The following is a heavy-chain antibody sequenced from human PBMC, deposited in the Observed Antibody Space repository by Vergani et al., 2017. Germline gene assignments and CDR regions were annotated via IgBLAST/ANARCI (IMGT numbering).Heavy chain of an antibody. J-gene: IGHJ4*02. V-gene: IGHV3-23*01. CDR3: VKDAGSYENFFDS. CDR1: GFTSSTNA. Sequence: EVQLLEPGGSLKQPGGSVRPSCAAPGFTSSTNAMHWVRQAPGKGLGWVSALTGGGVSTYYADSFKGRFIISRDNSRDTLYLQMNSLRPEDTATYYCVKDAGSYENFFDSWGQGTLVTVSS. D-gene: IGHD1-26*01. CDR2: LTGGGVST.